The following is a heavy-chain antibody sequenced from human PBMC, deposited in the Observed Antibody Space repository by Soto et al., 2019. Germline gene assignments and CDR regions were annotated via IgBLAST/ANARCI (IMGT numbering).Heavy chain of an antibody. D-gene: IGHD3-3*01. CDR1: GGSISSGGYY. CDR2: IYYSGST. CDR3: ARDRGRVLFLEWPDAFYI. V-gene: IGHV4-31*02. J-gene: IGHJ3*02. Sequence: SETLSLTCTVSGGSISSGGYYWSWIRQHPGKGLEWIGYIYYSGSTYYNPSLKSRVTISVDTSKNQFSLKLSSVTAADTAVYYCARDRGRVLFLEWPDAFYIWGQGTMVTVSS.